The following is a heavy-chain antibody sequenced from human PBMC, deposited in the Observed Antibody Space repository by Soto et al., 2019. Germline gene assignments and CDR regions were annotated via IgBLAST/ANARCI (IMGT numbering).Heavy chain of an antibody. Sequence: GGSLRLSCEVSGFTFSMYSMTWVRQAPGKGLEWVAKIPQEGSDGHYADSVKGRFTISRDNAKNSLYLQMNSLRAEDTAVYYSARALAPTWNDDLDYWGQGTLVTVSS. CDR2: IPQEGSDG. CDR3: ARALAPTWNDDLDY. J-gene: IGHJ4*02. D-gene: IGHD1-1*01. V-gene: IGHV3-7*01. CDR1: GFTFSMYS.